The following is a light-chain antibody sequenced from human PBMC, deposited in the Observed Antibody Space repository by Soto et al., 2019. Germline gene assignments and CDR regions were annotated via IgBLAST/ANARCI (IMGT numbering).Light chain of an antibody. J-gene: IGLJ2*01. Sequence: QSALTQPASVSGSPGQSISISCTGTSSDVGSYNYVSWYQQHPGKAPKLMNYDVSNRPSGVSNRFSGSKSGNTASLTISGLQAEDEADYYCSSYTSSSTLVVFGGGTKLTVL. CDR3: SSYTSSSTLVV. V-gene: IGLV2-14*01. CDR2: DVS. CDR1: SSDVGSYNY.